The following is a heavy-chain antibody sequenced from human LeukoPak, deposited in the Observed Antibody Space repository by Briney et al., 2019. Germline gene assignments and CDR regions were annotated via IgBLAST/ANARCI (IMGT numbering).Heavy chain of an antibody. D-gene: IGHD4-23*01. CDR1: GFTVSSNY. CDR2: IYSGGST. V-gene: IGHV3-53*01. Sequence: GGSLRLSCAASGFTVSSNYMSWVRQAPGKGLEWVSVIYSGGSTYYADSVKGRFTISRGNSKNTLYLQMNSLRAEDTAVYYCARLRWYLFDYWGQGTLVTVSS. J-gene: IGHJ4*02. CDR3: ARLRWYLFDY.